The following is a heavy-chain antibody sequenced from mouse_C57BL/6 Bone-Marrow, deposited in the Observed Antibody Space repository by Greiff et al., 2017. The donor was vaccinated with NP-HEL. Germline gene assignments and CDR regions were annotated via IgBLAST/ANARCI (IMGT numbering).Heavy chain of an antibody. Sequence: VKLVESGADLVKPGGSLKLSCAASGFTFSSYGMSWVRQTPEKGLEWVGTISSGGSYTNYPDNVKGRVTISRDKAKNTRYLQMSSLTSEDTAMYYCARHGKAWALDYWGQGTTVTVSS. CDR3: ARHGKAWALDY. CDR1: GFTFSSYG. J-gene: IGHJ2*01. D-gene: IGHD2-1*01. V-gene: IGHV5-6*01. CDR2: ISSGGSYT.